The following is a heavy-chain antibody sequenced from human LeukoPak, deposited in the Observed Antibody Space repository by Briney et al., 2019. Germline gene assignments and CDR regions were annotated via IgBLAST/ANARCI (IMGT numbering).Heavy chain of an antibody. J-gene: IGHJ5*02. V-gene: IGHV1-46*01. CDR1: GYTFTSYY. CDR2: INPSGGST. CDR3: AVGGGSGSYSYNWFDP. Sequence: ASVKVSCKASGYTFTSYYMHWVRQAPGQGLEWMGIINPSGGSTSYAQKFQGRVTMTRDTSTSTVYMELSSLRSEDTAVYYCAVGGGSGSYSYNWFDPWGQGTLVTVSS. D-gene: IGHD3-10*01.